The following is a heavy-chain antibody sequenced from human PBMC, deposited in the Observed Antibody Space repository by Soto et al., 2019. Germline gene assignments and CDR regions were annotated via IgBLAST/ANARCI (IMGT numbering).Heavy chain of an antibody. CDR3: AKDTRGSSSQYFDY. D-gene: IGHD6-6*01. CDR1: GFTFSSYA. J-gene: IGHJ4*02. Sequence: PGGSLRLSCAASGFTFSSYAMSWVRQAPGKGLEWVSNITGSGGGTYYADSVKGRFTISRDNSKSTLYLQMNSLRDEDKARYYCAKDTRGSSSQYFDYWGQGTLGTVSS. V-gene: IGHV3-23*01. CDR2: ITGSGGGT.